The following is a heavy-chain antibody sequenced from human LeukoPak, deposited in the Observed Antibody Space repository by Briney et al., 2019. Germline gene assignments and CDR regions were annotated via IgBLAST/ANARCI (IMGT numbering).Heavy chain of an antibody. Sequence: PSETLSLTCTVSGGSISSSSYYWSWIRQPPGKGLEWIGEINHSGSTNYNPSLKSRVTISVDTSKNQFSLKLSSVTAADTAVYYCARLGSGSYFRWGQGTLVTVSS. D-gene: IGHD3-10*02. J-gene: IGHJ4*02. CDR2: INHSGST. CDR1: GGSISSSSYY. CDR3: ARLGSGSYFR. V-gene: IGHV4-39*07.